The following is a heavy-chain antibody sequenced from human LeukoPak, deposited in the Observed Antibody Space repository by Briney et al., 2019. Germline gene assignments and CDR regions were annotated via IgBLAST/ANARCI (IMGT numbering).Heavy chain of an antibody. CDR1: GYTFTNYD. CDR3: VRGPPNWGFDY. J-gene: IGHJ4*02. V-gene: IGHV1-8*01. Sequence: EASVKVSCKASGYTFTNYDINWVRQATGQGLEWMGWMGSNSGDTGYAQKFQDRVTMTRDTFISTAYMELNNVRSEDTAVYYCVRGPPNWGFDYWGQETLVTVSS. D-gene: IGHD7-27*01. CDR2: MGSNSGDT.